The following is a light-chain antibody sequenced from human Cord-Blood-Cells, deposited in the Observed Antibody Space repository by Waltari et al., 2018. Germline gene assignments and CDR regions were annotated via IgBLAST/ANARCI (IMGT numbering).Light chain of an antibody. CDR2: GAS. Sequence: EIVMTQSPATLSVSPGERAPLSCRAGQGVSSKLAWYQQKPGQAPRRLIYGASTRATGITTRFSGSGSGTEFTLTISSLQSEDFAVYYCQQYNNWPLTFGGGTKVEIK. V-gene: IGKV3-15*01. CDR3: QQYNNWPLT. J-gene: IGKJ4*01. CDR1: QGVSSK.